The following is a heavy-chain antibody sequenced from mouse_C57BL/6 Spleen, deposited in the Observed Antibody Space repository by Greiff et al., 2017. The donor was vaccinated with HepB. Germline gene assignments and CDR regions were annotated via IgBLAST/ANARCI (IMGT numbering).Heavy chain of an antibody. CDR2: ISSGSSTI. V-gene: IGHV5-17*01. D-gene: IGHD2-5*01. J-gene: IGHJ2*01. CDR1: GFTFSDYG. Sequence: EVKLMESGGGLVKPGGSLKLSCAASGFTFSDYGMHWVRQAPEKGLEWVAYISSGSSTIYYADTVKGRFTISRDNAKNTLFLQMTSLRSEDTAMYYCARQTIVRVYFDYWGQGTTLTVSS. CDR3: ARQTIVRVYFDY.